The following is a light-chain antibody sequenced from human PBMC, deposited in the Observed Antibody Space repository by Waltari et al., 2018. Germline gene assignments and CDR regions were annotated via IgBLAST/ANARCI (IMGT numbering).Light chain of an antibody. CDR2: DVN. CDR1: SRAVGGYTY. V-gene: IGLV2-11*01. Sequence: QSALTQPRSVSGSPGQSVTISCSGTSRAVGGYTYVSWYQHHPGKAPRLMISDVNKRPSGVPDRFSGSKSGNTASLTISGLQAEDEADYFCCSYAGTFSLLFGGGTKVTVL. CDR3: CSYAGTFSLL. J-gene: IGLJ2*01.